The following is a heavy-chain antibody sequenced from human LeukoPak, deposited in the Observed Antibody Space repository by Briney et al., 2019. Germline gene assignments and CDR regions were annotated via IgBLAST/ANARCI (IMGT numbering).Heavy chain of an antibody. CDR2: IYYSGST. CDR3: ARVSGYGSPYYYYYMDV. CDR1: GGSISSYY. D-gene: IGHD3-10*01. Sequence: PSETLSLTCTVSGGSISSYYWSWIRQPPGKGLEWIGYIYYSGSTNYNPSLKSRVTISVDTSKNQFSLKLSSVTAADTAVYYCARVSGYGSPYYYYYMDVWGKGTTVTVSS. V-gene: IGHV4-59*01. J-gene: IGHJ6*03.